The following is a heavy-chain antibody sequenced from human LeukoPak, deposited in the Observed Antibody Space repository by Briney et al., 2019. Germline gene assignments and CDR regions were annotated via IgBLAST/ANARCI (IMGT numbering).Heavy chain of an antibody. CDR2: INPSGGST. D-gene: IGHD6-13*01. CDR3: ARGLGSSWRYYYYMDV. CDR1: GYTFTSYY. J-gene: IGHJ6*03. V-gene: IGHV1-46*01. Sequence: ASVKVSCKASGYTFTSYYMHWVRQAPGQGLEWMGIINPSGGSTSYAQKFQGRVTMTRNTSISTAYMELSSLRSEDTAVYYCARGLGSSWRYYYYMDVWGKGTTVTISS.